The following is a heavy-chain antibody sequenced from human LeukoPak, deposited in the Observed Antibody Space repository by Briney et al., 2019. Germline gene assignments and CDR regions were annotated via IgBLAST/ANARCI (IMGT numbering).Heavy chain of an antibody. CDR3: AKQYCSGGSCYSGDYFDY. J-gene: IGHJ4*02. CDR2: IRYDGSNK. V-gene: IGHV3-30*02. Sequence: PGGSLRLSCAASGFTFSNYGMHWVRQAPGKGLEWVAFIRYDGSNKYYTDSVKGRFTISRDNSKNTLYLQMNSLRAEDTAVYYCAKQYCSGGSCYSGDYFDYWGQGTLVTVSS. CDR1: GFTFSNYG. D-gene: IGHD2-15*01.